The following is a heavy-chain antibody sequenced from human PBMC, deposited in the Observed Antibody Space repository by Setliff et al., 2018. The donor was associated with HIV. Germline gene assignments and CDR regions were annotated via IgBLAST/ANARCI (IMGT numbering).Heavy chain of an antibody. D-gene: IGHD2-21*02. Sequence: ASVKVSCKTFGYRFTDFYVNWVRQAPGQGLEWMGWINPKSGATKNAQKFQGRVTMTRDTSISTVYMELSSLRSDDTALYFCARGAEDLAINPTSCDYYFDYWGQGTPVTVSS. J-gene: IGHJ4*02. CDR3: ARGAEDLAINPTSCDYYFDY. CDR1: GYRFTDFY. V-gene: IGHV1-2*02. CDR2: INPKSGAT.